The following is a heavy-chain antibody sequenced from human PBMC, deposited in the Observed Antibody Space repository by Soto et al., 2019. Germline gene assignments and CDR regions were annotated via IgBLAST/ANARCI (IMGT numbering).Heavy chain of an antibody. CDR1: GGFVSSGSYY. Sequence: QVQLQQWCAGLLKPSETLSLTCAVYGGFVSSGSYYWSWIRQPPGKGLEWIGEMSHSGGTHFNPSSKSRVTIAVDTSKNQFALKMSSGTAADTALYYCARVERGTATTVVDAFDIWGPGTMVTVSS. J-gene: IGHJ3*02. V-gene: IGHV4-34*01. CDR3: ARVERGTATTVVDAFDI. CDR2: MSHSGGT. D-gene: IGHD1-1*01.